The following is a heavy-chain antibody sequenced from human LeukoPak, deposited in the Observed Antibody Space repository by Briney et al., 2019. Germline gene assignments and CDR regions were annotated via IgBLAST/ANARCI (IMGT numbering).Heavy chain of an antibody. V-gene: IGHV4-59*01. D-gene: IGHD1-1*01. J-gene: IGHJ4*02. CDR2: IYYTRST. CDR1: GGSISSFY. Sequence: SETLSLTCTVSGGSISSFYWSWIRQPPGKGLEWIGYIYYTRSTNYNPFLKSRVTISVDTSKNQFSLKLSSVTAADTAVYYCARVGDWNDLVYWGQGTLVTVSS. CDR3: ARVGDWNDLVY.